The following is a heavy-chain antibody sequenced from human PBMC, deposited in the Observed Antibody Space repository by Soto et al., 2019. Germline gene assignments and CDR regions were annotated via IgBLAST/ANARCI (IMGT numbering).Heavy chain of an antibody. CDR1: GFTFSSYG. V-gene: IGHV3-33*01. Sequence: QVQLVESGGGVVQPGRSLRLSCAASGFTFSSYGMHWVRQAPGKGLEWVAVIWYDGSNKYYADSVKDRFTISRDNSKNTLYLQMNSLRAEDTAVYYCARDRDSSGPDAFDIWGQGTMVTVSS. D-gene: IGHD3-22*01. J-gene: IGHJ3*02. CDR3: ARDRDSSGPDAFDI. CDR2: IWYDGSNK.